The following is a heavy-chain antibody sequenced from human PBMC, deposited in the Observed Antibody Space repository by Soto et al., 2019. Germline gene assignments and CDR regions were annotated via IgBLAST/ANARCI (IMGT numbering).Heavy chain of an antibody. D-gene: IGHD3-9*01. Sequence: GASVKVSWKASGYTFTSYYMHWVRQAPGQGLERTGISNPRGGSTSYAQKFQGRVTMTRDTSTSTVYMELSSLRSEDTAVYYCARDGVLRYFDWPPSDYYYTDVWGKGTTVTVSS. CDR3: ARDGVLRYFDWPPSDYYYTDV. J-gene: IGHJ6*03. V-gene: IGHV1-46*03. CDR2: SNPRGGST. CDR1: GYTFTSYY.